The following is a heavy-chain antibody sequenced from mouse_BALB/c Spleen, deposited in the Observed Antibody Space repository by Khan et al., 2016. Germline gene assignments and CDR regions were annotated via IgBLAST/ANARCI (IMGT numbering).Heavy chain of an antibody. J-gene: IGHJ2*01. CDR3: AREDYGNYGDYFDY. V-gene: IGHV5-6-5*01. D-gene: IGHD2-1*01. Sequence: EVELVESGGGLVKPGGSLKLSCAASGFTFRDYAMSWVRQTPEKRLEWVASISTGDSTYYGDSVKGRFTISRDIARHILFLQMSSLRSEDTAMFYCAREDYGNYGDYFDYWGQGTTLTVSS. CDR2: ISTGDST. CDR1: GFTFRDYA.